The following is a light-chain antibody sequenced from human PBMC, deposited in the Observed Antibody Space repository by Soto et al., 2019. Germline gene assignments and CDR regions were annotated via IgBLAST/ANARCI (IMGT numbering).Light chain of an antibody. Sequence: IVMTQSPATLAVYPGERATLSCRASQSVSGNLAWYQQKPGQAPRLLIYGASTRATGIPARFSGSGSGTEFTLTISSLQSEDFAVYYCQQYNNWPPAFGQGTKVEIK. V-gene: IGKV3-15*01. CDR2: GAS. J-gene: IGKJ1*01. CDR3: QQYNNWPPA. CDR1: QSVSGN.